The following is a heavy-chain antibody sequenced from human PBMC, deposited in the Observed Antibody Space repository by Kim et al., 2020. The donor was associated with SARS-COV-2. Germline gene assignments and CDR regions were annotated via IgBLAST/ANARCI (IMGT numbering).Heavy chain of an antibody. Sequence: GGSLRLSCAASGFTFSNAWMSWVRQAPGKGLEWVGRIKSKTDGGTTDYAAPVKGRFTISRDDSKNTLYLQMNSLKTEDTAVYYCTTETYYYGSGSYYNAQDYWGQGTLVTVSS. CDR3: TTETYYYGSGSYYNAQDY. V-gene: IGHV3-15*01. CDR1: GFTFSNAW. CDR2: IKSKTDGGTT. D-gene: IGHD3-10*01. J-gene: IGHJ4*02.